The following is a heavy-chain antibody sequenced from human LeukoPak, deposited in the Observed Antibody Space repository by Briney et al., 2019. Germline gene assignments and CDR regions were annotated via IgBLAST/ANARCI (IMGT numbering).Heavy chain of an antibody. V-gene: IGHV4-59*08. D-gene: IGHD6-19*01. CDR2: IFYSGST. J-gene: IGHJ6*03. Sequence: SQTLSLTCTVSGGSISSYYWSWIRQPPGKGLEWVGNIFYSGSTNYNPSLQSRVSISVDTSKNQFSLRLGSVTAADTAVYYCARQTTFSSGRLNYYYYMDVWGKGTTVTVSS. CDR3: ARQTTFSSGRLNYYYYMDV. CDR1: GGSISSYY.